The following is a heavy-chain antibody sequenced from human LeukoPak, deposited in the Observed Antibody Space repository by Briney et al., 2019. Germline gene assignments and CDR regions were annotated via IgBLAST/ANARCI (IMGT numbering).Heavy chain of an antibody. CDR3: ALLGSSALDF. Sequence: PSETLTLTCTASGDSSSNNYWNWVRQPAGKGLEWIGRIYSSGTTAYSPSLKDRVTMSVDTSKNQFSLNLRSVTAADTARYFCALLGSSALDFWGQGILVIVSS. J-gene: IGHJ4*02. CDR2: IYSSGTT. CDR1: GDSSSNNY. D-gene: IGHD3-22*01. V-gene: IGHV4-4*07.